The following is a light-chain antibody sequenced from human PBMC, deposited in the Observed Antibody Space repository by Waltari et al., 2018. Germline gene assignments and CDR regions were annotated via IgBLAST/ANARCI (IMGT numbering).Light chain of an antibody. CDR1: QSINNS. J-gene: IGKJ4*01. CDR2: AAS. Sequence: DIQLTPSPSSLSTPVGDRLPITCLANQSINNSLNWFQQKPGRAPKLLIYAASRLQCGVPFRFSGSGFGTDFSLTISDLQPEDFATYFCQQSYITPRTFGGGTRLEIK. V-gene: IGKV1-39*01. CDR3: QQSYITPRT.